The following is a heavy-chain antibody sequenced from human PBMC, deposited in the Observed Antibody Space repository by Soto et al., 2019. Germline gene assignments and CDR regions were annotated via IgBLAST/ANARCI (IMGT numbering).Heavy chain of an antibody. CDR1: GFSLSTSGVG. V-gene: IGHV2-5*02. D-gene: IGHD5-18*01. J-gene: IGHJ4*02. Sequence: QITLKESGPTLVKPTQTLTLTCTFSGFSLSTSGVGVGWIRQPPGKALEWLGIIYWDDDKRYRPSLKSRLTITKDPSKNQLVLTMTNMDPVDTATYYRAHLPWKQLWPRAPVVYWGQGTPVTVSS. CDR3: AHLPWKQLWPRAPVVY. CDR2: IYWDDDK.